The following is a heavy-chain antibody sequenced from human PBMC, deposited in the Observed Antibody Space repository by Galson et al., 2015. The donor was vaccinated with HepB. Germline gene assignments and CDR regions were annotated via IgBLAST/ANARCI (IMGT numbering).Heavy chain of an antibody. J-gene: IGHJ4*02. CDR2: ISAYNGNT. V-gene: IGHV1-18*01. CDR1: GYTFTSYG. D-gene: IGHD3-22*01. Sequence: SVKVSCKASGYTFTSYGISWVRQAPGQGLEWMGWISAYNGNTNYAQKLQGRVTMTTDTSTSTAYMELRSLRSDDTAVYYCARDTFEVLDSSGYHYWGQGTLVTVSS. CDR3: ARDTFEVLDSSGYHY.